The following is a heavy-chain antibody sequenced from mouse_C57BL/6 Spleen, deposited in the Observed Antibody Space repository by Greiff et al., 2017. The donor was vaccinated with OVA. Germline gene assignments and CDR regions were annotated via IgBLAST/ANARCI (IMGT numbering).Heavy chain of an antibody. Sequence: VQLQQSGAELVRPGASVTLSCKASGYTFTDYEMHWVKQTPVHGLEWIGAIDPETGGTAYNQKFKGKAILTADKSSSTAYMELRSLTSEDSAVYYCTREGTTVVATSYFDYWGQGTTLTVSS. CDR1: GYTFTDYE. V-gene: IGHV1-15*01. CDR2: IDPETGGT. J-gene: IGHJ2*01. D-gene: IGHD1-1*01. CDR3: TREGTTVVATSYFDY.